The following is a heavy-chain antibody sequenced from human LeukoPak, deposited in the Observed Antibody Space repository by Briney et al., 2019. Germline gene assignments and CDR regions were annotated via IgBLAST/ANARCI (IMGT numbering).Heavy chain of an antibody. D-gene: IGHD1-26*01. Sequence: PGRSLRLSCAASGFTFSSYGMHWVRQAPGRGLEWVAIIWYDGTKKYYAESVKGRFTISRDNSKNTLYLQMNSLRAEDTAVYYCAKGPWDSGSYPGHSYYMDVWGKGTTVTVSS. CDR1: GFTFSSYG. CDR3: AKGPWDSGSYPGHSYYMDV. J-gene: IGHJ6*03. CDR2: IWYDGTKK. V-gene: IGHV3-33*06.